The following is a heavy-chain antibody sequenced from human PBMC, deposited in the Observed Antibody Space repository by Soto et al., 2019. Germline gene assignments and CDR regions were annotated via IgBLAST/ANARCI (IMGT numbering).Heavy chain of an antibody. CDR2: ISYDGSNK. CDR3: AQKTEAAGIGMLGMDV. V-gene: IGHV3-30-3*01. CDR1: GFTFSSYA. J-gene: IGHJ6*02. Sequence: GSLRLSCAASGFTFSSYAMHWVRQAPGKGLEWVAVISYDGSNKYYADSVKGRFTISRDNSKNTLYLQMNSLRAEDTAVYYCAQKTEAAGIGMLGMDVWGQGTTVPVSS. D-gene: IGHD6-13*01.